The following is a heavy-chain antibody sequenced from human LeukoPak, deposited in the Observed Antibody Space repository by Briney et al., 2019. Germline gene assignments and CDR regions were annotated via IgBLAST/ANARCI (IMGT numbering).Heavy chain of an antibody. CDR1: GDSINAYY. D-gene: IGHD6-13*01. CDR3: ARRRAEGGSNGHYNWFDP. J-gene: IGHJ5*02. Sequence: SETLSLTCTVSGDSINAYYWGWIRQPPGEGLEWIGYIYFSGTTKYNPSLESRVTISVDTSKNQFSLKLSSVTAADTAVYYCARRRAEGGSNGHYNWFDPWGQGILVTVSS. CDR2: IYFSGTT. V-gene: IGHV4-59*08.